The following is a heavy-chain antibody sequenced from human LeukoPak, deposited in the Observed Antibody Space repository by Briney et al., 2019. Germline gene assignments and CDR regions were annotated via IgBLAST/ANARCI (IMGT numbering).Heavy chain of an antibody. CDR1: GGSFSSYY. Sequence: SETLSLTCAVYGGSFSSYYWSWIRQPPGLGLEWIGEINHSGSTNNNPSLKSRVTISLDTSKNQFSLRLSSVTAADTAVYYCARGLKGVDTEMAHVVSWGQGNLVTASS. J-gene: IGHJ4*02. D-gene: IGHD5-24*01. V-gene: IGHV4-34*01. CDR2: INHSGST. CDR3: ARGLKGVDTEMAHVVS.